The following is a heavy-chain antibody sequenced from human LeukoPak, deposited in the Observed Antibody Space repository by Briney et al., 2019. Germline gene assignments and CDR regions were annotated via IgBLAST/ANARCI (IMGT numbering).Heavy chain of an antibody. CDR2: IYCSGST. V-gene: IGHV4-59*08. CDR1: GGSISSYY. D-gene: IGHD1-1*01. Sequence: SETLSLTCTVSGGSISSYYWSWIRQPPGKGLEWIGYIYCSGSTNYNPSLKSRVTISVDTSKNQFSLKLSSVTAADTAVYYCARHNDWNDPTAPFDYWGQGTLVTVSS. CDR3: ARHNDWNDPTAPFDY. J-gene: IGHJ4*02.